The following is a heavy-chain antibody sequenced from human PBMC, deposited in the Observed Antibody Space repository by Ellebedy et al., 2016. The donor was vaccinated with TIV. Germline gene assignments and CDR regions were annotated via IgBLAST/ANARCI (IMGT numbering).Heavy chain of an antibody. V-gene: IGHV4-34*01. CDR1: GGSFSGYY. D-gene: IGHD3-16*02. J-gene: IGHJ4*02. CDR3: ARGEVWGSYRLDY. Sequence: SETLSLTCAVYGGSFSGYYWSWIRQPPGKGLEWIGEINHSGSTNYNPSLKSRVTISVDTSKNQFSLKLSSVTAADTAVYYCARGEVWGSYRLDYWGQGTLVTVSS. CDR2: INHSGST.